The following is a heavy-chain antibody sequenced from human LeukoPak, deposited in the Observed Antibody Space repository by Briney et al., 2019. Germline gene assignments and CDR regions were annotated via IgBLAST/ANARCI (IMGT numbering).Heavy chain of an antibody. CDR2: ISGSGGST. J-gene: IGHJ4*02. CDR3: ARALAGTTTADY. V-gene: IGHV3-23*01. Sequence: PGGSLRLSCATSGFTFSSYALNWVRHAPGQGLEGVSAISGSGGSTYYADSVKGRFTISRDNAKNSLYLQMNSLRAEDTAVYYCARALAGTTTADYWGQGTLVTVSS. D-gene: IGHD1-7*01. CDR1: GFTFSSYA.